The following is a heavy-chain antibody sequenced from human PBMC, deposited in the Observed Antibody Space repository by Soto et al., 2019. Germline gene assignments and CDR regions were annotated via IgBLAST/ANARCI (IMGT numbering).Heavy chain of an antibody. J-gene: IGHJ4*02. CDR3: AKPLHGGSAPIYYFDY. CDR2: INAGNGNT. D-gene: IGHD2-15*01. Sequence: ASVKVSCKASGYTFSNYGIHWVRQAPGQRLEWMGLINAGNGNTKYSQEFQGRVTLTRDTSASTAYMELSSLRSEDTAVYYCAKPLHGGSAPIYYFDYWGQGTVVTVSS. V-gene: IGHV1-3*01. CDR1: GYTFSNYG.